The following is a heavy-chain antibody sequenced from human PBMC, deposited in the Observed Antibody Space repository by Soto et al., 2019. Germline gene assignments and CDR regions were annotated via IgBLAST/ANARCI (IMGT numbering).Heavy chain of an antibody. J-gene: IGHJ5*02. CDR1: GYSISSGYY. Sequence: SETLSLTCAVSGYSISSGYYWGWIRQPPGKGLDWIGSIYHSGSTYYNPSLKSRVTISVDTSKNQFSLKLTSVTAADTAVYYCARGGIAVLVDVPHWFGPWGQGTLVTVSS. V-gene: IGHV4-38-2*01. D-gene: IGHD2-15*01. CDR3: ARGGIAVLVDVPHWFGP. CDR2: IYHSGST.